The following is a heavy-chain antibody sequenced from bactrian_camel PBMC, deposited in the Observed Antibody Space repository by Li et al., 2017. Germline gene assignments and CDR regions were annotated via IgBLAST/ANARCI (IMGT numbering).Heavy chain of an antibody. CDR2: INNEGDGI. D-gene: IGHD5*01. CDR1: GFSFSTTF. CDR3: AKLGTRWSEFPY. J-gene: IGHJ4*01. Sequence: HVQLVESGGGLVQAGRSMRLSCAASGFSFSTTFMSWIRQAPGKGLEWVSHINNEGDGIHIEDPGKGRFTISRDNAKNMVYLQLNDLKAEDTAMYYCAKLGTRWSEFPYWGQGTQVTVS. V-gene: IGHV3S1*01.